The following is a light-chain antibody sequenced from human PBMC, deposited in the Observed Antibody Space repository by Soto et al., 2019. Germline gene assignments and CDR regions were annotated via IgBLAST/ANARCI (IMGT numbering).Light chain of an antibody. Sequence: QSVLTQPASVSGSPGQSITISCTGTSSDVGGYNYVSWYHQHPGKAPKLMIYDVSNRPSGVSNRFSGSKSVNTASLTISGLQAEDEAYYYCSAYTSSSTLVFGGGTQLTVL. CDR2: DVS. V-gene: IGLV2-14*01. CDR1: SSDVGGYNY. J-gene: IGLJ2*01. CDR3: SAYTSSSTLV.